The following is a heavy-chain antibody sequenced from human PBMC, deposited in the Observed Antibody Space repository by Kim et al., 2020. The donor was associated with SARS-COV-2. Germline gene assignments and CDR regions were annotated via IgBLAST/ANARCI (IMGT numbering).Heavy chain of an antibody. Sequence: SVKGRFTITRDNSKNTLYLQMNSLRAEDTAVYYCARDTTLLCGGDCYPDYWGQGTLVTVSS. J-gene: IGHJ4*02. CDR3: ARDTTLLCGGDCYPDY. D-gene: IGHD2-21*02. V-gene: IGHV3-30*07.